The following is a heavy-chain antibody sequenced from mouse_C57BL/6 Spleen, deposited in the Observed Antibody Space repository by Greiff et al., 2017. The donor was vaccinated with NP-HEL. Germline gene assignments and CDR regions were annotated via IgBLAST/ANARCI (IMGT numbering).Heavy chain of an antibody. D-gene: IGHD4-1*01. CDR1: GYTFTSYW. V-gene: IGHV1-53*01. CDR2: INPSNGGT. CDR3: ARGGANWDYFDY. Sequence: VQLHQPGTELVKPGASVKLSCKASGYTFTSYWMHWVKQRPGQGLEWIGNINPSNGGTNYNEKFKSKATLTVDKSSSTAYMQLSSLTSEDSAVYYCARGGANWDYFDYWGQGTTLTVSS. J-gene: IGHJ2*01.